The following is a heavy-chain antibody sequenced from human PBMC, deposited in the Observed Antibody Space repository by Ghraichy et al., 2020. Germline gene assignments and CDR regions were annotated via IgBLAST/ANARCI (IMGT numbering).Heavy chain of an antibody. Sequence: GESLNISCAASGFTFSSYWMSWVRQAPGKGLEWVANIKQDGSEKYNVDSVKGRFTISRDNAKNSLYLQMNSLRAEDTAVYYCARARWPDYWGQGTLVTVSS. J-gene: IGHJ4*02. CDR2: IKQDGSEK. D-gene: IGHD2-15*01. CDR1: GFTFSSYW. CDR3: ARARWPDY. V-gene: IGHV3-7*03.